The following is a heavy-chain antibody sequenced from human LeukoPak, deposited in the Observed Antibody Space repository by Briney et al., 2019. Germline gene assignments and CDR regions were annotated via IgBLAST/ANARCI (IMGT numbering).Heavy chain of an antibody. V-gene: IGHV3-21*01. D-gene: IGHD6-13*01. J-gene: IGHJ4*02. CDR2: ISSSGSYI. Sequence: GGSLRLSCAASGFTFSSYSMNWVRQAPGKGLEWVSSISSSGSYIYYADSVKGRFTISRDNAKNSLYLQMNSLRAEDTAVYYCARRGAAAGTPPTGYWGQGTLVTVSS. CDR1: GFTFSSYS. CDR3: ARRGAAAGTPPTGY.